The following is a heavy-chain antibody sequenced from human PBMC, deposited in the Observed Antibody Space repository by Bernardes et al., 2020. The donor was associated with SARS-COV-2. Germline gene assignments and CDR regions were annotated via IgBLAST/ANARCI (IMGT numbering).Heavy chain of an antibody. CDR2: ISSDGGNK. D-gene: IGHD6-19*01. CDR1: GFTFSSYS. V-gene: IGHV3-64D*06. J-gene: IGHJ4*02. CDR3: VKADYKSVRPSRGWGGAVSDN. Sequence: GGSLRLSCSASGFTFSSYSMPWVRQAPGKGLEYVSGISSDGGNKQYADSVEDRFTISRDNSKDTLYLQLTSLRLEDTAVYYCVKADYKSVRPSRGWGGAVSDNWGQGSRHTGSS.